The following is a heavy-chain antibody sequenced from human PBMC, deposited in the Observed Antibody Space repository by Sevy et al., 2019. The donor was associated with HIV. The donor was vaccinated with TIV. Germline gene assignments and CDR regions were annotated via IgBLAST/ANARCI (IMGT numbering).Heavy chain of an antibody. CDR3: AKDHANNWFDP. Sequence: GGSLRLSCAASGFTFNIYAMTWVRQAPGKGLKWVSTISSSGTSTYYADSVKGRFTISRDNSKNTLYLQMNSLRAEDTAIYFCAKDHANNWFDPWGQGTLVTVSS. CDR1: GFTFNIYA. J-gene: IGHJ5*02. CDR2: ISSSGTST. V-gene: IGHV3-23*01.